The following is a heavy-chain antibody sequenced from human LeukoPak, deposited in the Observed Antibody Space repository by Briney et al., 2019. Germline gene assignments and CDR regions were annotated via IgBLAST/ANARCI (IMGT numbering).Heavy chain of an antibody. Sequence: GASVKVSCKASGYTFTGYYMHWVRQAPGQGLEWMGWINPNSGGTNYAQKFQGRVTMTRDTSISTAYMELSRLRSDDTAVYYCAREYPMVRGVIARIRGFDPWGQGTLVTVSS. V-gene: IGHV1-2*02. J-gene: IGHJ5*02. CDR3: AREYPMVRGVIARIRGFDP. CDR1: GYTFTGYY. CDR2: INPNSGGT. D-gene: IGHD3-10*01.